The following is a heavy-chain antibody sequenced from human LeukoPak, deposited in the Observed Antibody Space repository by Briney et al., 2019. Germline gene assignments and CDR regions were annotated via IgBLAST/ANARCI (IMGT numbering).Heavy chain of an antibody. CDR2: INRDGSET. J-gene: IGHJ5*02. CDR3: ARNHYP. Sequence: GGSLRLSGTSSGFSFISYWMTWVRQPPGKRLEWVANINRDGSETNYVESVKGRFTISRDNAKDSLYLQMNNLRGDDTAVYYCARNHYPWGQGTLVTVST. D-gene: IGHD1-14*01. V-gene: IGHV3-7*01. CDR1: GFSFISYW.